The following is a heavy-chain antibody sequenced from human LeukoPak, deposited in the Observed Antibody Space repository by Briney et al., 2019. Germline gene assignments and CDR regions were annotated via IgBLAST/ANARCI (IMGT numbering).Heavy chain of an antibody. J-gene: IGHJ4*02. V-gene: IGHV4-39*01. CDR3: ARLSKGRFFDYIFDY. CDR1: GGSVSSSTYY. Sequence: SQTLSLTCTVSGGSVSSSTYYWGWIRQPPGKGLEWIGNIYYSGSTYYNPSLKSRVTMSVDTSNNQFSLKMHSVTAADTAVYFCARLSKGRFFDYIFDYWGQGTLVTVSS. CDR2: IYYSGST. D-gene: IGHD3-9*01.